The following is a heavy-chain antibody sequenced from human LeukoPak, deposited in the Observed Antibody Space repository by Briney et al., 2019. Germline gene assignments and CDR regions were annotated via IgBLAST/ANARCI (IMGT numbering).Heavy chain of an antibody. CDR3: ARYPRCFDF. Sequence: GGSLRLSCVASGFTFSRYLMSWLRRAPGKGPEWVATINEDGRATYYVDSVKGRFTISRDNARNSLYLQVNSLRAEDTAVFYCARYPRCFDFWGRGALVTVSS. CDR2: INEDGRAT. V-gene: IGHV3-7*05. CDR1: GFTFSRYL. J-gene: IGHJ2*01. D-gene: IGHD2-2*01.